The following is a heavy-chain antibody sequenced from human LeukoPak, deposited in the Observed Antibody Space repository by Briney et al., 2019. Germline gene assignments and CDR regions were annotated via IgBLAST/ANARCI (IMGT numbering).Heavy chain of an antibody. Sequence: KGLEWIGSIHYSGSAYYNSSLKSRVTISVDTSKNQFSLKLSSLTAADTAVYYCARAAYCGGDCYLFDYWGQGTLVTVFS. V-gene: IGHV4-39*01. CDR3: ARAAYCGGDCYLFDY. CDR2: IHYSGSA. J-gene: IGHJ4*02. D-gene: IGHD2-21*02.